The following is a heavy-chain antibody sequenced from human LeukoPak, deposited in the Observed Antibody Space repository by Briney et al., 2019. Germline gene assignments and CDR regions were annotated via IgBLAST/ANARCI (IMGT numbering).Heavy chain of an antibody. CDR2: INPNSGGT. V-gene: IGHV1-2*02. Sequence: ASVKVSCKASGYTFTGYYMHWVRQAPGQGLEWMGWINPNSGGTIYAQKFQGRVTMTRDTSISTAYMELSRLRSDDTAVYYCARGHDILTGYDYWGQGTLVTVSS. J-gene: IGHJ4*02. CDR1: GYTFTGYY. CDR3: ARGHDILTGYDY. D-gene: IGHD3-9*01.